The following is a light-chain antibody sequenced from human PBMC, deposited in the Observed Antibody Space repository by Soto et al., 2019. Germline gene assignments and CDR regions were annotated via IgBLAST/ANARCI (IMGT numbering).Light chain of an antibody. CDR2: AAT. Sequence: DIQMTQSPSSLSASTRASLTIPCRASQSISCYLHWCQQKPGKAPRLLIYAATSLQSGVPSRFSGGGSGADFTLTVSRLQPEDFATYYCQQSYTIPHTFGQGTKVDIK. J-gene: IGKJ1*01. CDR1: QSISCY. V-gene: IGKV1-39*01. CDR3: QQSYTIPHT.